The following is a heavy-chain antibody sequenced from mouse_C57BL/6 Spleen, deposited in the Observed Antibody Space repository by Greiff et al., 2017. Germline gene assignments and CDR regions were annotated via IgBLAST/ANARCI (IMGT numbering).Heavy chain of an antibody. J-gene: IGHJ2*01. D-gene: IGHD2-2*01. CDR1: GYSFTGYY. CDR3: ARGYDYFDY. CDR2: INPSTGGT. V-gene: IGHV1-42*01. Sequence: VQLQQSGPELVKPGASVKISCKASGYSFTGYYMNWVKQSPEKSLEWIGEINPSTGGTTYNQKFKAKATLTVDKSSSTAYMQLKSLTSEDSAVYYCARGYDYFDYWGQGTTLTVSS.